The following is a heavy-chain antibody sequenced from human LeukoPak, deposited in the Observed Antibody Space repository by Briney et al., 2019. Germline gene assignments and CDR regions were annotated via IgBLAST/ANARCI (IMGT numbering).Heavy chain of an antibody. D-gene: IGHD5-18*01. V-gene: IGHV3-21*01. CDR3: ARALSYSYGSMDF. J-gene: IGHJ4*02. Sequence: GGSLRLSCAASVFTFSSYSMNWVRQAPGKGLEWVSSISSGSKYIYNADSVKGRFTVSRDNAKNSLYLQMNSLRAEDTAVYYCARALSYSYGSMDFWGQGTLVIVSS. CDR2: ISSGSKYI. CDR1: VFTFSSYS.